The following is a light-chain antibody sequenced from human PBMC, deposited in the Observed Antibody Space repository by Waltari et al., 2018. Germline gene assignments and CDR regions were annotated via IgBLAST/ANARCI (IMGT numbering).Light chain of an antibody. CDR3: QQYTIPPFT. Sequence: EIVLTQSPGTLSLSPGESATLSCRPSQNVNSDFFAWYQHKVGQAPRLLIAGASIRATGPPDRFSGSGSGTDFTLTISRLEPEDFAIYYCQQYTIPPFTFGQGTRLEIK. CDR2: GAS. CDR1: QNVNSDF. V-gene: IGKV3-20*01. J-gene: IGKJ5*01.